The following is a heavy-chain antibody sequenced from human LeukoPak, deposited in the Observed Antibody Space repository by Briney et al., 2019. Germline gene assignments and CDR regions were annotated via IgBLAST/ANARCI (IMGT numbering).Heavy chain of an antibody. V-gene: IGHV4-39*07. CDR1: GGSISSSSYY. CDR2: IYYSGST. CDR3: ARGKLLWFGELLSPIDY. J-gene: IGHJ4*02. D-gene: IGHD3-10*01. Sequence: SETLSLTCTVSGGSISSSSYYWGWIRQPPGKGLEWIGSIYYSGSTYYNPSLKSRVTISVDTSKNQFSLKLSSVTAADTAVYYCARGKLLWFGELLSPIDYWGQGTLVTVSS.